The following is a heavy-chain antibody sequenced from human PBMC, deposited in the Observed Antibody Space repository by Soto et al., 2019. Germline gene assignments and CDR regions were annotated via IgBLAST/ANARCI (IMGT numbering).Heavy chain of an antibody. CDR1: GFTFSNAW. CDR2: IKSKTDGGTT. D-gene: IGHD5-12*01. CDR3: TTDPAVAPLDY. Sequence: EVQLVESGGGLVKPGGSLRLSCAASGFTFSNAWMSWVRQAPGKGLEWVGRIKSKTDGGTTDYAAPVKGRFTISREDSKNTLYLQMNSLKTEDTAVYYCTTDPAVAPLDYWGQGTLVTVSS. J-gene: IGHJ4*02. V-gene: IGHV3-15*01.